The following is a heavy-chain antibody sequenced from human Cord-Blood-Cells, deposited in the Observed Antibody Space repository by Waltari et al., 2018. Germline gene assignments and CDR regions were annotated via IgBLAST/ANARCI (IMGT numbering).Heavy chain of an antibody. D-gene: IGHD3-22*01. CDR1: GGTFTSYA. Sequence: QVQLVQSGAAVKKPGSSVKVSCKASGGTFTSYALIWVRQSPGQGLEWMAGIIPIFGTANYAQKFQGRVTITADESTSTAYMELSSLRAEETAVYYCASHYDSSGYYYYYGMDVWGQGTTVTVSS. CDR3: ASHYDSSGYYYYYGMDV. V-gene: IGHV1-69*01. J-gene: IGHJ6*02. CDR2: IIPIFGTA.